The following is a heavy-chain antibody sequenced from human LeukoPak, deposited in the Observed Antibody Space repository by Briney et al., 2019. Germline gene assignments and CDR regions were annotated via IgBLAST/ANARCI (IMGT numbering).Heavy chain of an antibody. CDR2: ISSSSSYI. Sequence: PGGSLRLSCAASGFTFSSYSMNWVRQAPGKGLEWVSSISSSSSYIYYADSVKGRFTISRDNAKNSLYLQMNSLRAEDTAVYHCARRRVAAAGTMWWFDPWGQGTLVTVSS. CDR3: ARRRVAAAGTMWWFDP. V-gene: IGHV3-21*01. CDR1: GFTFSSYS. J-gene: IGHJ5*02. D-gene: IGHD6-13*01.